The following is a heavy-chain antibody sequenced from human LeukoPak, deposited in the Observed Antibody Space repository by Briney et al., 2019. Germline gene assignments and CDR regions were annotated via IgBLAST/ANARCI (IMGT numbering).Heavy chain of an antibody. D-gene: IGHD3-9*01. V-gene: IGHV1-24*01. CDR3: ATRRPNYDILTGYYRNYFDY. CDR1: GYTLTELS. J-gene: IGHJ4*02. Sequence: GASVKVSCKVSGYTLTELSMHWVRQAPGKGLEWMGGFDPEDGETIYAQKFQGRVTMTEDISTDTAYMELSSLRSEDTAVYYCATRRPNYDILTGYYRNYFDYWGQGTLVTVSS. CDR2: FDPEDGET.